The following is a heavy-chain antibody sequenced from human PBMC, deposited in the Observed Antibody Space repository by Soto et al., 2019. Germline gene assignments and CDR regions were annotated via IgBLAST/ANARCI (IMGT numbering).Heavy chain of an antibody. J-gene: IGHJ6*02. CDR2: IPSDGSNK. CDR3: AKDHYSGYDLYYYNYGLDV. V-gene: IGHV3-30*18. Sequence: GGSLRLSCAVSGFTFSSYGLHWVRQAPGKGLEWVALIPSDGSNKYYADSVKGRFIISRDNFRNTLYLQMNSLRAEDTAVYFCAKDHYSGYDLYYYNYGLDVWGQGTTVTVSS. D-gene: IGHD5-12*01. CDR1: GFTFSSYG.